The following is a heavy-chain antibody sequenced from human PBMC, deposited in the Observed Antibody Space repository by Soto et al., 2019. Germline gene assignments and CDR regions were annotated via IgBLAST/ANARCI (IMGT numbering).Heavy chain of an antibody. J-gene: IGHJ6*03. CDR2: ISAYNGNT. CDR1: GYTFTSYG. V-gene: IGHV1-18*01. CDR3: ARGFLCSSTSCYYSYYMDV. D-gene: IGHD2-2*01. Sequence: ASVKVSCKASGYTFTSYGIIWVRQAPGQGLEWMGWISAYNGNTNYAQKLQGRVTMTTDTSTSTAYMELRSLRSDDTAVYYCARGFLCSSTSCYYSYYMDVWGKGTTVTVSS.